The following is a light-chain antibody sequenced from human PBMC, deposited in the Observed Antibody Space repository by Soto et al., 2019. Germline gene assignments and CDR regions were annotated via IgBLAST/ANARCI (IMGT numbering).Light chain of an antibody. V-gene: IGLV2-14*01. J-gene: IGLJ2*01. CDR1: SSDIGGYNY. CDR3: SSHTARSTLV. Sequence: QSALTQPASVSGSPGQSITISRTGTSSDIGGYNYVSWFQHHPGKAPKLIIYEVSDRPSGVSYRFSGSKSGNTASLTISGLQAEDEADYYWSSHTARSTLVFGGGTKLTVL. CDR2: EVS.